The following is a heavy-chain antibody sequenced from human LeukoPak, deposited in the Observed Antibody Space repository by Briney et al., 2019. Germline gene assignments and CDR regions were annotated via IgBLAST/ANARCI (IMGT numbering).Heavy chain of an antibody. V-gene: IGHV4-39*07. CDR1: GASISSSGYS. D-gene: IGHD5-18*01. Sequence: SETLSLTCTVSGASISSSGYSWGWIRQPPGKGLEWIGTIYYSGGTYYNPSLKSRVTISVDTSKNQFSLKLSSVTAADTAVYYCARADSRGYSYGSGAFDIWGQGTMVTVSS. J-gene: IGHJ3*02. CDR2: IYYSGGT. CDR3: ARADSRGYSYGSGAFDI.